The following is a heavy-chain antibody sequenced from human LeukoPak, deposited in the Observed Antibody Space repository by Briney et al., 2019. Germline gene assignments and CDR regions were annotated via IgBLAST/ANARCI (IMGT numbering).Heavy chain of an antibody. Sequence: ASVKVSCKASGYTFTGYYMHWVRQAPGQGLEWMGWINPNSGGIKYAQKFQGRVTMTRDTSISTAYMELSRLRSDDTAAYYCARGADYYYDSSGYYPSDYWGQGTLVTVSS. CDR2: INPNSGGI. CDR3: ARGADYYYDSSGYYPSDY. CDR1: GYTFTGYY. D-gene: IGHD3-22*01. J-gene: IGHJ4*02. V-gene: IGHV1-2*02.